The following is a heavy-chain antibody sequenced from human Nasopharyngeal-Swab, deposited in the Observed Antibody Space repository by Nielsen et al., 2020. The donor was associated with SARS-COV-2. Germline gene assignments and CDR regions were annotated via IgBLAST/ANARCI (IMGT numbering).Heavy chain of an antibody. CDR2: ISAYNGYT. D-gene: IGHD1-26*01. J-gene: IGHJ4*02. V-gene: IGHV1-18*04. Sequence: ASVEASCMASVYTFTSYGISWVRQAPGQGLEWMGWISAYNGYTNYAQKLQGRVTMTTDTSTSTAYMELRSLRSDDTAVYYCARDREVGATTISRDYWGQGTLVTVSS. CDR1: VYTFTSYG. CDR3: ARDREVGATTISRDY.